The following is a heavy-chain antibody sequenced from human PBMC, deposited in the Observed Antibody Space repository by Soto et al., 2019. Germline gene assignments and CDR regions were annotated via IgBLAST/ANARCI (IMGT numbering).Heavy chain of an antibody. J-gene: IGHJ6*03. Sequence: LGESLKISCKGSGYSFTSYWIGWVRQMPGKGLEWMGIIYPGDSDTRYSPSFQGQVTISADKSISTSYLQWSSLKASDTAMYYCARHYPISRGVHYYYYMDVWGKGTTVTVSS. CDR2: IYPGDSDT. CDR1: GYSFTSYW. CDR3: ARHYPISRGVHYYYYMDV. D-gene: IGHD3-10*01. V-gene: IGHV5-51*01.